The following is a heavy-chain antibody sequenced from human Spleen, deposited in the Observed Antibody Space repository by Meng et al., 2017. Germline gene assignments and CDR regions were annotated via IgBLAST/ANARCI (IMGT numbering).Heavy chain of an antibody. Sequence: GESLKISCAASGFTFSSYSMNWVRQAPGKGLEWVSSISSSSSYIYYADSVKGRFTISRDNAKNSLYLQMNSLRAEDTAVYYCAREGGVTLTRSPRGYYYDSSGFSSPHYGMDVWGQGTTVTVSS. D-gene: IGHD3-22*01. CDR1: GFTFSSYS. CDR3: AREGGVTLTRSPRGYYYDSSGFSSPHYGMDV. J-gene: IGHJ6*02. CDR2: ISSSSSYI. V-gene: IGHV3-21*01.